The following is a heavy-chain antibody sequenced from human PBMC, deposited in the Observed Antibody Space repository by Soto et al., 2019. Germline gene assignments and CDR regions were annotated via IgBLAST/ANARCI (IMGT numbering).Heavy chain of an antibody. J-gene: IGHJ4*02. CDR2: SYTSGST. V-gene: IGHV4-4*07. Sequence: PSETLSLTCAVSGGSITSYYWSWIRQPAGKGLEWIGRSYTSGSTSDNPSLKSRVTMSVDTPKNQYSLKLRFVTAAGAAVYYCARAWYGGLDYWGQGTLVTVSS. CDR1: GGSITSYY. D-gene: IGHD3-10*01. CDR3: ARAWYGGLDY.